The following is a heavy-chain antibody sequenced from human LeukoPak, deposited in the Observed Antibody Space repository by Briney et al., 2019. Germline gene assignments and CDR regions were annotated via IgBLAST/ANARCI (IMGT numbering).Heavy chain of an antibody. CDR1: GFTFSNYR. D-gene: IGHD3-10*01. CDR2: ISTDGSIT. J-gene: IGHJ4*02. V-gene: IGHV3-74*01. CDR3: ARGGYYDSGSFDS. Sequence: GGSLRLSCAASGFTFSNYRMHWVRQGPGKGLVWVSWISTDGSITSYAASVKGRFTISRGNAKNTLYLQMNSLRAEDTAVYYCARGGYYDSGSFDSWGQGTLVTVSS.